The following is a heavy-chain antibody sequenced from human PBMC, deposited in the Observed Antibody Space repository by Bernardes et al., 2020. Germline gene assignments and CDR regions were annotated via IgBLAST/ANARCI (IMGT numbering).Heavy chain of an antibody. D-gene: IGHD6-6*01. V-gene: IGHV1-3*01. Sequence: ASVKVSCKASGYTFTSYAMHWVRQAPGQRLEWMGWINAGNGNTKYSQKFQGRVTITRDTSASTAYMELSSLRSEDTAVYYCARGRGSEYSSSSSAPGYWGQGTLVTVSS. J-gene: IGHJ4*02. CDR2: INAGNGNT. CDR3: ARGRGSEYSSSSSAPGY. CDR1: GYTFTSYA.